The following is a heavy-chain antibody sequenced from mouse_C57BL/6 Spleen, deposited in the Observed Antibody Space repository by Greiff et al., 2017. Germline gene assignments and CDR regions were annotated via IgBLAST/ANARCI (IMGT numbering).Heavy chain of an antibody. V-gene: IGHV1-61*01. Sequence: QVQLQQPGAELVRPGSSVKLSCKASGYTFTSYWMDWVKQRPGQGLEWIGNIYPSDSETHYNQKFKDKATLTVDKSSSTAYMQLSSLTSEDSAVYYCAREGDDYLSALDYWGQGTSVTVSS. J-gene: IGHJ4*01. CDR3: AREGDDYLSALDY. CDR2: IYPSDSET. D-gene: IGHD2-4*01. CDR1: GYTFTSYW.